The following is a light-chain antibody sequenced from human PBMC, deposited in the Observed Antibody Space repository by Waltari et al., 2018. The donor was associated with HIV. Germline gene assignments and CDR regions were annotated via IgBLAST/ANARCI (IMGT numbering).Light chain of an antibody. CDR1: SGHSPFI. J-gene: IGLJ3*02. Sequence: QPVLTQSSSASASLGSSVKLTCTLGSGHSPFIFAWHQQQPGKAPRFLMKLEGSGNYNKGSGVPDRFSGSSSGADRYLTISNLQSEDEADYYCETWDTNTRVFGGGTKLAVL. CDR2: LEGSGNY. CDR3: ETWDTNTRV. V-gene: IGLV4-60*03.